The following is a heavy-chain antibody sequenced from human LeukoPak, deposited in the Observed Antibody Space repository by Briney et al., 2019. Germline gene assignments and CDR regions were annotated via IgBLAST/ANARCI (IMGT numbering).Heavy chain of an antibody. CDR1: GGSISSYY. CDR2: IYYSGST. Sequence: SETLSLTCTVSGGSISSYYWSWIRQPPGKGLEWIGYIYYSGSTNYNPSLKSRVTISVDTSKNQFSLKLSSVTAADTAVYYCARYVVIPPHFDYWGQGTLVTVSS. V-gene: IGHV4-59*01. CDR3: ARYVVIPPHFDY. J-gene: IGHJ4*02. D-gene: IGHD3-16*02.